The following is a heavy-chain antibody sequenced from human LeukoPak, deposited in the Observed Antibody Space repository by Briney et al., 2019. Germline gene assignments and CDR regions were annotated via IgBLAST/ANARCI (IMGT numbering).Heavy chain of an antibody. D-gene: IGHD3-9*01. V-gene: IGHV4-30-2*01. J-gene: IGHJ5*02. Sequence: PSQTLSLTCAVSGGSISSGDYSWSWIRQPPGKGLEGIGYIYHSGSTYYNPSLKSRVTISVDRSKNQFSLKLSSVTAADTAVYYCARRGSMDYDILTGYYAGWFDPWGQGTLVTVSS. CDR3: ARRGSMDYDILTGYYAGWFDP. CDR1: GGSISSGDYS. CDR2: IYHSGST.